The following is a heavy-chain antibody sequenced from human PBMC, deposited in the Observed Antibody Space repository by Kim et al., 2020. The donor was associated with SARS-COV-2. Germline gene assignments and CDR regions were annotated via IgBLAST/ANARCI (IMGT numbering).Heavy chain of an antibody. V-gene: IGHV4-34*01. J-gene: IGHJ6*02. CDR3: ARVGRGVVIAAAGNYYYGVCA. D-gene: IGHD6-13*01. CDR1: GGSFSGYY. Sequence: SETLSLTCAVYGGSFSGYYWSWIRQPPGKGLEWIGEINHSGSTNYNPSLKSRVTISVDTSKNQFSLKLSSVTAADTAVYYCARVGRGVVIAAAGNYYYGVCAWGQGTPVTVS. CDR2: INHSGST.